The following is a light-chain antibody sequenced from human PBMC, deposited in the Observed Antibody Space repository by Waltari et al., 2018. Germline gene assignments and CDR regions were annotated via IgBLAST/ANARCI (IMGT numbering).Light chain of an antibody. Sequence: IQLTQSPSSLSASVGDRVTITCRASQGISHYLAWYQQKPGKAPTLLIYAASTLQSGVPSRFSGSGSGTDFTLTISSLQPEDFATYYCQQLNSYQWTFGQGTKVEIK. V-gene: IGKV1-9*01. J-gene: IGKJ1*01. CDR3: QQLNSYQWT. CDR1: QGISHY. CDR2: AAS.